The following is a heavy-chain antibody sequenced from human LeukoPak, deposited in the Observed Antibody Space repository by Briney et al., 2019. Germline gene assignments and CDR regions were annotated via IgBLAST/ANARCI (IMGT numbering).Heavy chain of an antibody. Sequence: GGSLRLSCAASGFTFSSYSMNWVRQAPGKGLEWVSSISSSSSYIYYADSVKGRFTISSDNAKNSLYLQMNSLRAEDTAVYYCARAGARLRWFDYWGQGTLVTVSS. V-gene: IGHV3-21*01. CDR2: ISSSSSYI. D-gene: IGHD6-6*01. CDR1: GFTFSSYS. CDR3: ARAGARLRWFDY. J-gene: IGHJ4*02.